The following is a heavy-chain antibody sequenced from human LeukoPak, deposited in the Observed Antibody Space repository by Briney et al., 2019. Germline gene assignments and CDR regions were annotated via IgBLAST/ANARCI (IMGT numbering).Heavy chain of an antibody. CDR3: ARDEGGWFDP. CDR1: GGSISSSSYY. CDR2: IYYSGST. D-gene: IGHD1-26*01. Sequence: SETLSLTCTVSGGSISSSSYYWGWICQPPGKGLEWIGSIYYSGSTYYNPSLKSRVTISVDTSKNQFSLKLSSVTAADTAVYYCARDEGGWFDPWGRGTLVTVSS. J-gene: IGHJ5*02. V-gene: IGHV4-39*07.